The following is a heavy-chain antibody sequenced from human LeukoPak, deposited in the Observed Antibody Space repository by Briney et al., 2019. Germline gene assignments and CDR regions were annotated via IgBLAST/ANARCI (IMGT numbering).Heavy chain of an antibody. CDR1: GGTFSSYA. V-gene: IGHV1-69*04. J-gene: IGHJ4*02. D-gene: IGHD6-19*01. CDR3: AREGVAGTNLDY. CDR2: IIPILGIA. Sequence: GASVKVSCKASGGTFSSYAINWVRQAPGQGLEWMGRIIPILGIANYAQKFQGRVTITADKSTSTVYMELSSLRSEDTAVYYCAREGVAGTNLDYWGQGTLVTVSS.